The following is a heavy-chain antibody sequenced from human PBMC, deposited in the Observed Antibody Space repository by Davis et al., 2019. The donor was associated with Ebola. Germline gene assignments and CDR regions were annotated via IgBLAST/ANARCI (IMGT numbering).Heavy chain of an antibody. Sequence: SETLSLTCTVSGGSISSYYWSWIRQPPGKGLEWIGYLYYSGSTNYNPSLKSRVTIPVDTSKNQFSLKLSSVTAADTAAYYCAREGPGYDIRDNWFDPWGQGTLVTVSS. D-gene: IGHD3-9*01. V-gene: IGHV4-59*01. CDR3: AREGPGYDIRDNWFDP. J-gene: IGHJ5*02. CDR1: GGSISSYY. CDR2: LYYSGST.